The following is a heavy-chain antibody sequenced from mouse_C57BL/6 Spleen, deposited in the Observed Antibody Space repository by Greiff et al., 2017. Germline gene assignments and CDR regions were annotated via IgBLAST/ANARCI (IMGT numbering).Heavy chain of an antibody. CDR3: ARGVSNSAWFAY. CDR2: ISNGGGST. D-gene: IGHD2-5*01. J-gene: IGHJ3*01. CDR1: GFTFSDYY. V-gene: IGHV5-12*01. Sequence: EVHLVESGGGLVQPGGSLKLSCAASGFTFSDYYMYWVRQTPEKRLEWVAYISNGGGSTYYPDTVKGRFTISRDNAKKTLYLQMSRLKSEDTAMYYCARGVSNSAWFAYWGQGTLVTVSA.